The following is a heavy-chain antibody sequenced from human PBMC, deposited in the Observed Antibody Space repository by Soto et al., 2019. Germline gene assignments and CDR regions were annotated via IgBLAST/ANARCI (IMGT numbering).Heavy chain of an antibody. D-gene: IGHD2-15*01. Sequence: SETLSLTCAVSGFFISSGSYWGWIRKPPGEGLEWIGSIFHGGNTYYNPSLKSRVTISVDMSKNQFSLKLNSVTAADTAVYYCARARWYDAFDVWGQGTVVTVS. CDR2: IFHGGNT. V-gene: IGHV4-38-2*01. J-gene: IGHJ3*01. CDR1: GFFISSGSY. CDR3: ARARWYDAFDV.